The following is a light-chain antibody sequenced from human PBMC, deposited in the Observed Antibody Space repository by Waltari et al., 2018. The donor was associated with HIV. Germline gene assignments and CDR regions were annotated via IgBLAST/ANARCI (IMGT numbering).Light chain of an antibody. Sequence: PGQSITISCTVTSSDVGGYNYVSWYQLHPGKAPKLMIFEVTNRPSGVSNRFSGSKSGNTASLTISGLQAEDEADYYCSSYTSSSSVLFGGGTKLTVL. V-gene: IGLV2-14*01. J-gene: IGLJ2*01. CDR1: SSDVGGYNY. CDR3: SSYTSSSSVL. CDR2: EVT.